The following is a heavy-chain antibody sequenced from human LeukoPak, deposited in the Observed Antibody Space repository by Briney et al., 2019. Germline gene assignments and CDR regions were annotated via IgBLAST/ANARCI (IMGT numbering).Heavy chain of an antibody. CDR1: GFTFSDYS. Sequence: PGGSLRLSCAASGFTFSDYSMNWVRQAPGKGLEWVSHISSSSSCIYYADSVKGRFTISRDNAKNSLYLQMNSLRAEDTAVYYCARESSVYFGYWGQGTLVTVSS. CDR3: ARESSVYFGY. D-gene: IGHD3-22*01. V-gene: IGHV3-21*01. J-gene: IGHJ4*02. CDR2: ISSSSSCI.